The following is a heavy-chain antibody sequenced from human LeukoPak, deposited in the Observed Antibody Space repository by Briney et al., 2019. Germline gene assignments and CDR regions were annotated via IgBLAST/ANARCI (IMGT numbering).Heavy chain of an antibody. Sequence: GSLRLSCAVSGFTFSDYYMSWIRQAPGKGLEWVSYISSGGSTISHADSVKGRFTISRDNAENSLYLQMNSLRAEDTAVYYCARVRCSSNSCFPDYWGQGTLVTVSS. J-gene: IGHJ4*02. V-gene: IGHV3-11*04. CDR1: GFTFSDYY. CDR3: ARVRCSSNSCFPDY. D-gene: IGHD2-2*01. CDR2: ISSGGSTI.